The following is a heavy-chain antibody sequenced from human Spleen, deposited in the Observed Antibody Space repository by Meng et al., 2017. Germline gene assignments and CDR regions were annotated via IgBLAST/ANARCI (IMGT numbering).Heavy chain of an antibody. CDR1: EYTFTSYA. CDR3: ARDFTSGSSGDP. D-gene: IGHD6-19*01. V-gene: IGHV1-3*01. J-gene: IGHJ5*02. CDR2: INAGNGDT. Sequence: QVQLVQSGAEVKKPGASVKVSCKASEYTFTSYAMHWVRQAPGQRLEWMGWINAGNGDTKYSQKFQDRVTITRDTSASTAYMELSTLRSEDTAVYYCARDFTSGSSGDPWGQGTLVTVSS.